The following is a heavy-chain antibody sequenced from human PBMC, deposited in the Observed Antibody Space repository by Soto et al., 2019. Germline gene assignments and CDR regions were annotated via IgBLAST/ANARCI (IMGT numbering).Heavy chain of an antibody. CDR3: AREASGWYPEEINPYNWFDP. J-gene: IGHJ5*02. D-gene: IGHD6-19*01. V-gene: IGHV3-7*05. Sequence: GGSLRLSCVASGFTFSSYWMSWVRQAPGKGLEWVANIKQDGSEKYYVDSVKGRFTISRDNAKNSLYLQMNSLRAEDTAVYYCAREASGWYPEEINPYNWFDPWGQGTLVTVSS. CDR2: IKQDGSEK. CDR1: GFTFSSYW.